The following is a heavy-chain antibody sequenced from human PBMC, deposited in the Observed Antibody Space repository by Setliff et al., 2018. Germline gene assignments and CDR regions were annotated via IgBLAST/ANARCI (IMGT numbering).Heavy chain of an antibody. CDR2: FDPEDGYT. CDR1: GYTLTVLS. Sequence: ASVKVSCKVSGYTLTVLSMHWVRQAPGKGLEWMGGFDPEDGYTIYAQKFQGRVTMTRDTSTSTVYLELSSLRSEDTAVYYCARGLIVLPGPSGDMGYFDYWGQGTLVTVSS. J-gene: IGHJ4*02. CDR3: ARGLIVLPGPSGDMGYFDY. D-gene: IGHD2-8*01. V-gene: IGHV1-24*01.